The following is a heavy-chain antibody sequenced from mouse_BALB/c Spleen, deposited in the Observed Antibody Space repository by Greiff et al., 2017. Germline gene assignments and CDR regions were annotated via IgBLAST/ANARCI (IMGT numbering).Heavy chain of an antibody. V-gene: IGHV5-4*02. J-gene: IGHJ2*01. D-gene: IGHD3-1*01. CDR3: ARNPGTGLDY. Sequence: EVMLVESGGGLVKPGGSLKLSCAASGFTFSDYYMYWVRQTPEKGLEWVATISDGGSYTYYPDSVKGRCTISRDNAKNNLYLQMSSLKSEDTAMYYCARNPGTGLDYWGQGTTLTVSS. CDR1: GFTFSDYY. CDR2: ISDGGSYT.